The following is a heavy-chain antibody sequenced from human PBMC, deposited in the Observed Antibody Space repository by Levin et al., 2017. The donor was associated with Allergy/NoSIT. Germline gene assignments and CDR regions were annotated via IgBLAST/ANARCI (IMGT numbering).Heavy chain of an antibody. CDR1: GFTFSRHA. V-gene: IGHV3-30*18. CDR2: ISDDGSNI. Sequence: SCAASGFTFSRHAMHWVRQAPGKGLEWVAVISDDGSNIYYADSVQGRFTISRDNSRNTLYLQMNSLRAEDTAVYYCAKGFWPTVVVTAFDYWGQGTLVTVSS. CDR3: AKGFWPTVVVTAFDY. D-gene: IGHD2-21*02. J-gene: IGHJ4*02.